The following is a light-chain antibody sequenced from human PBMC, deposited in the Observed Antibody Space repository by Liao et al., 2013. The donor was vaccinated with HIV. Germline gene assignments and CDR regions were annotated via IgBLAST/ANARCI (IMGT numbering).Light chain of an antibody. CDR2: YDS. Sequence: SYELTQPPSVSVAPGKTARITCGTNNIGSKSVHWYQQKPGQAPVLVIYYDSGRPSGIPERFSGSSSGTTVTLTIGGVQAEDEADYYCQSADSSATCPVFGGGTKLTVL. CDR1: NIGSKS. CDR3: QSADSSATCPV. V-gene: IGLV3-21*01. J-gene: IGLJ3*02.